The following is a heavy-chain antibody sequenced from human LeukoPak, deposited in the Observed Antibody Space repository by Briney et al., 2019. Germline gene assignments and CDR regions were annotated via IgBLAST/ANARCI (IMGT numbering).Heavy chain of an antibody. Sequence: GRSLRLSCAASGFTFSSYAMHWVRQAPGKGLEWVAVISYDGSNKYYADSVKGRFTISRDNSKNTLYLQMNSLRAEDTAVYYCARDGGPYYYDSSGYYHYWGQGTLVTVSS. CDR2: ISYDGSNK. CDR1: GFTFSSYA. J-gene: IGHJ4*02. V-gene: IGHV3-30-3*01. CDR3: ARDGGPYYYDSSGYYHY. D-gene: IGHD3-22*01.